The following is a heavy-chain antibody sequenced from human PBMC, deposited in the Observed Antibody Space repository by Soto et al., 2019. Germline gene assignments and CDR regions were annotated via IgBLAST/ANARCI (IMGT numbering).Heavy chain of an antibody. Sequence: SDTLSLTCTFSCGSISSFYWSWIRQPAGKGLEWIWRIYSGGMNNYNPALKSRVTMSVDTSKNQFSLRLSSVTAADTAMYYCARGSSRWDYWGQGTLVTVSS. D-gene: IGHD6-13*01. CDR2: IYSGGMN. J-gene: IGHJ4*02. CDR1: CGSISSFY. V-gene: IGHV4-4*07. CDR3: ARGSSRWDY.